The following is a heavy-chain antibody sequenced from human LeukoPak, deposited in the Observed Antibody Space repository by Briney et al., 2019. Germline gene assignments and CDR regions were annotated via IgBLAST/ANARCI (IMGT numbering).Heavy chain of an antibody. J-gene: IGHJ3*02. CDR2: MNPNSGNT. CDR1: GYTFTSYD. D-gene: IGHD3-22*01. Sequence: ASVKVSCKASGYTFTSYDINGVRQATGQGLEWMGWMNPNSGNTGYAQKFQGRVTMTRNTSISTAYMELSSLRSEDTAVYYCASSHYYDSSGYWIDAFDIWGQGTMVTVSS. V-gene: IGHV1-8*01. CDR3: ASSHYYDSSGYWIDAFDI.